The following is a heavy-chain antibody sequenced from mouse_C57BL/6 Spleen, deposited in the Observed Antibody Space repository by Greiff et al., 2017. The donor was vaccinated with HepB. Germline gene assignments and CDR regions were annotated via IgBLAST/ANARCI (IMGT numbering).Heavy chain of an antibody. CDR3: ARPRDYGYYAMDY. CDR2: ISSGSSTI. J-gene: IGHJ4*01. D-gene: IGHD1-1*02. CDR1: GFTFSDYG. Sequence: EVMLVESGGGLVKPGGSLKLSCAASGFTFSDYGMHWVRQAPEKGLEWVAYISSGSSTIYYADTVKGRFTISRDNANNTLFLQMTSLRSEDTAMYYCARPRDYGYYAMDYWGQGTSVTVSS. V-gene: IGHV5-17*01.